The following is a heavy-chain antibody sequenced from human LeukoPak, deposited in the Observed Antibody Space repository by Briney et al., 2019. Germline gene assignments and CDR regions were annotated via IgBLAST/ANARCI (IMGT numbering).Heavy chain of an antibody. V-gene: IGHV4-61*02. D-gene: IGHD3-22*01. CDR3: ARGYYYDSSGYYHDVFDV. CDR2: MYTSGSS. J-gene: IGHJ3*01. Sequence: SETLSLTCTVSGGSISSVSDYWNWIRQPAGKGLEWIGRMYTSGSSNYNPSLKSRVTISVDTSKNQFSLKLGSVTAADTAVYYCARGYYYDSSGYYHDVFDVWGQGTMVTVSS. CDR1: GGSISSVSDY.